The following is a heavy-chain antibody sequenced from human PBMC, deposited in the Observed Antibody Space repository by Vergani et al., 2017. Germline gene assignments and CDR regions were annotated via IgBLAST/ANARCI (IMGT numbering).Heavy chain of an antibody. CDR3: ARVIVGCSRTNCFADH. CDR1: GYTFTADY. J-gene: IGHJ4*02. D-gene: IGHD2-2*01. Sequence: QVQLVQSGAEVGKPGASVKISCKASGYTFTADYIHWVRQAPEQGLEWVGVISPDGFSTFYAQKFQGRVTITRDTSINTAYMEMTRLRPDDTAIYYCARVIVGCSRTNCFADHWGQGTLVTVSS. CDR2: ISPDGFST. V-gene: IGHV1-46*01.